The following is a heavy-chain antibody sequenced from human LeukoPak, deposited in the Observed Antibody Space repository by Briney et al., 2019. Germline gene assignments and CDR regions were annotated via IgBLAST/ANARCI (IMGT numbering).Heavy chain of an antibody. Sequence: GGPLRLSCTASGFTFGDFVMSWVRQTPGKGLEWVGFIRTKVNGETTKYAASVQGRFTISRDDSKSIAYLQMNSLKTEDTAVYYCTTDYQLDCWGQGTLVTVSS. CDR1: GFTFGDFV. CDR2: IRTKVNGETT. D-gene: IGHD3-16*01. CDR3: TTDYQLDC. J-gene: IGHJ4*02. V-gene: IGHV3-49*04.